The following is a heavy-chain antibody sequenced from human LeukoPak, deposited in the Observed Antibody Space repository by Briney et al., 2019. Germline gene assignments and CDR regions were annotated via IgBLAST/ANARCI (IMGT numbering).Heavy chain of an antibody. D-gene: IGHD3-16*02. J-gene: IGHJ4*02. V-gene: IGHV1-69*04. CDR3: ARGSPIMITFGGVIVREFVY. Sequence: SVKVSCKASGGTFSSYAISWVRQAPGQGLEWMGRIIPILGIANYAQKFQGRVTMSRDTSISTAYMELSRLRSDDTAVYYCARGSPIMITFGGVIVREFVYWGQGTLVTVSS. CDR1: GGTFSSYA. CDR2: IIPILGIA.